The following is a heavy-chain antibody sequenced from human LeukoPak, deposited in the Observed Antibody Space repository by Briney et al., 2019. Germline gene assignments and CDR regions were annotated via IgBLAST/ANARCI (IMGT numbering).Heavy chain of an antibody. CDR1: GGSISSYY. D-gene: IGHD1-1*01. J-gene: IGHJ4*02. CDR3: ARDRTGTYDY. Sequence: SETLSLTCTVSGGSISSYYCSWIRQPPGKGLEWIGYIYYSGSTNYNPSLKSRVTISVDTSKNQFSLKLSSVTAADTAVYYCARDRTGTYDYWGQGTLVTVSS. V-gene: IGHV4-59*01. CDR2: IYYSGST.